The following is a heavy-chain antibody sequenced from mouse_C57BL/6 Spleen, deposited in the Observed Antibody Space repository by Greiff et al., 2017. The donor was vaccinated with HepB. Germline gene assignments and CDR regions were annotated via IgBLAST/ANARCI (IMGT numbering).Heavy chain of an antibody. CDR1: GFTFSSYT. Sequence: EVKLMESGGGLVKPGGSLKLSCAASGFTFSSYTMSWVRQTPEKRLEWVATISGGGGNTYYPDSVKGRFTISRDNAKNTLYLHMSSLRSEDTALYYCARHHYGSSLYAMDYWGQGTSVTVSS. J-gene: IGHJ4*01. V-gene: IGHV5-9*01. CDR3: ARHHYGSSLYAMDY. CDR2: ISGGGGNT. D-gene: IGHD1-1*01.